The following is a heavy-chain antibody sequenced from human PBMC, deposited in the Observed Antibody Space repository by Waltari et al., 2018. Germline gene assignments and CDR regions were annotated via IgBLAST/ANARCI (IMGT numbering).Heavy chain of an antibody. CDR3: ARGRNDLSAFFDP. CDR2: IIPDRGVT. D-gene: IGHD2-21*02. CDR1: GYRFTGYY. Sequence: QVQLVQSGAEVTKPGASVKVSCKASGYRFTGYYLHWLRPAPGQGLEWMGRIIPDRGVTKYAPNFQGRVTMTRDTSTNTAYMELNSLTSDDTAVYYCARGRNDLSAFFDPWGQGTLVAVSS. J-gene: IGHJ5*02. V-gene: IGHV1-2*06.